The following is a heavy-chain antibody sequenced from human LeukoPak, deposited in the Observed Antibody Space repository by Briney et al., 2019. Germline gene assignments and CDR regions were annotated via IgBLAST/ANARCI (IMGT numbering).Heavy chain of an antibody. J-gene: IGHJ3*02. CDR1: GGSIRSSNSY. V-gene: IGHV4-39*07. CDR2: MYSSGST. Sequence: SETLSLTCTVSGGSIRSSNSYWGWIRQPPGKGLEWIGSMYSSGSTNYNPSLKSRVTMSVDTSKNQFSLKLSSVTAADTAVYYCARSPGAFDIWGQGTMVTVSS. CDR3: ARSPGAFDI.